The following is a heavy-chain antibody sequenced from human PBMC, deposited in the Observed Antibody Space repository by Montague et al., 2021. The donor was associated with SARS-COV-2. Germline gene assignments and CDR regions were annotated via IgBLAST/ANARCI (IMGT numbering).Heavy chain of an antibody. CDR1: GGSISSYY. J-gene: IGHJ3*02. V-gene: IGHV4-59*01. CDR3: ARAVRYYYDSSYPGAFDI. Sequence: SETLSLTCTVSGGSISSYYCSWIRQPPAKGLEWIGNIYYSCSANXNPSLNIRVTISVYTSKNQFSLTLSSVTAADTAVYFCARAVRYYYDSSYPGAFDIWGQGTMVTVSS. CDR2: IYYSCSA. D-gene: IGHD3-22*01.